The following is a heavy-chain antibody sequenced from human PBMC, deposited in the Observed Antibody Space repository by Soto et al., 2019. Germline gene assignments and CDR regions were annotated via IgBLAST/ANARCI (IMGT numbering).Heavy chain of an antibody. J-gene: IGHJ5*02. CDR3: ARVRAYYVFWMGYYEYNWFGP. CDR1: GGSFSGYY. CDR2: INHSGST. Sequence: SETLSLTCAVYGGSFSGYYWSWIRQPPGKGLEWIGEINHSGSTNYNPSLKSRVTISVDTSKNQFSLKLSSVTAADTAVYYWARVRAYYVFWMGYYEYNWFGPWGQGTLVTVP. D-gene: IGHD3-3*01. V-gene: IGHV4-34*01.